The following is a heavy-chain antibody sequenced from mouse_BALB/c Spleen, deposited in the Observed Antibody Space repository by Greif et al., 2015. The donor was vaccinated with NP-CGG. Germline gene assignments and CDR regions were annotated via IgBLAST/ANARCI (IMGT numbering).Heavy chain of an antibody. CDR3: ARQREFDY. CDR2: ISSGGSYT. J-gene: IGHJ2*01. CDR1: GFTFSSYG. V-gene: IGHV5-6*01. Sequence: EVQLQQSGGDLVKPGGSLKLSCAASGFTFSSYGMSWVRQTPDKRLEWVATISSGGSYTYYPDSVKGRFTISRDNAKNTLYLQMSSLKSEDTATYYCARQREFDYWGQGTTLTVSS.